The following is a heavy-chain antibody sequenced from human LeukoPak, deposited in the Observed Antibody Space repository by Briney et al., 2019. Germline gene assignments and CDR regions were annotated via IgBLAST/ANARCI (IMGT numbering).Heavy chain of an antibody. CDR1: GGSFSGYY. Sequence: SETLSLTCAVYGGSFSGYYWSWIRQSPGKGLEWIGEINHSGSTNYNPSLKSRVTISVDTSKNQFSLKLSSVTAADTAVYYCARGSSGWYGGWFDPWGQGTLVTVSS. CDR2: INHSGST. J-gene: IGHJ5*02. D-gene: IGHD6-19*01. V-gene: IGHV4-34*01. CDR3: ARGSSGWYGGWFDP.